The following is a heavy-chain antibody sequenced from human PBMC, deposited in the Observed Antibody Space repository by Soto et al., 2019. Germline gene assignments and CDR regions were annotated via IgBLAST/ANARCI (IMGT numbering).Heavy chain of an antibody. CDR2: IYYSGST. V-gene: IGHV4-31*03. Sequence: QVQLQESGAGLVTPSQTLSLSCTVSGGSISRGGYYWSWIRQHPGKGLEWIGFIYYSGSTNYNPSLKSRVSISVATSKNDASLKQSSVTAANRPVLYCSTFVNDLIGSASYNRNSCWGQGARITVS. CDR1: GGSISRGGYY. CDR3: STFVNDLIGSASYNRNSC. D-gene: IGHD3-10*01. J-gene: IGHJ4*02.